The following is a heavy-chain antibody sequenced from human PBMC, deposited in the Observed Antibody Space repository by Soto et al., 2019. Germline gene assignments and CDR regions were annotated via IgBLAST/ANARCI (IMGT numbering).Heavy chain of an antibody. CDR3: ATTPSPYCSSTSCYTGKWFDP. V-gene: IGHV1-24*01. D-gene: IGHD2-2*02. CDR1: GYTLTELS. J-gene: IGHJ5*02. CDR2: FDPEDGET. Sequence: GASVKVSCKVSGYTLTELSMHWVRQAPGKGLEWMGGFDPEDGETIYAQKFQGGVTMTEDTSTDTAYMELSSLRSEDTAVYYCATTPSPYCSSTSCYTGKWFDPWGQGTLVTVSS.